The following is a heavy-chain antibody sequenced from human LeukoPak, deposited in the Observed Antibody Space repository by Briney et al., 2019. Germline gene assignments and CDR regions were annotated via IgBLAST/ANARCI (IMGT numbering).Heavy chain of an antibody. V-gene: IGHV1-2*02. J-gene: IGHJ4*02. CDR2: INPKRGGE. CDR1: GYTFTGYY. D-gene: IGHD2-2*02. CDR3: ARSPIAVLPAAIMSLRAPSDY. Sequence: ASVKVSCKASGYTFTGYYIHWVRQAPGQGLDWMGWINPKRGGENYAQKFQGRVTMTRDTSINTAYMELSSLRYDDTALYYCARSPIAVLPAAIMSLRAPSDYWGQGTLVTVSS.